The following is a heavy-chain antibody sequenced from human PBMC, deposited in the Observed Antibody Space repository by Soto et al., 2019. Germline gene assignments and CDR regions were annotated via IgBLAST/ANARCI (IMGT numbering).Heavy chain of an antibody. V-gene: IGHV5-10-1*01. CDR1: GYSFTSYW. J-gene: IGHJ6*01. CDR2: IDPSDSYT. CDR3: ARPPVAGTMGDYYYGMDV. Sequence: GESLKISCQGSGYSFTSYWISWVRQMPGKGLEWMGMIDPSDSYTNYSPSFQGHVTISADKSISTAYLQWSSLKASDTAMYYCARPPVAGTMGDYYYGMDVWGQGTTVTVSS. D-gene: IGHD6-19*01.